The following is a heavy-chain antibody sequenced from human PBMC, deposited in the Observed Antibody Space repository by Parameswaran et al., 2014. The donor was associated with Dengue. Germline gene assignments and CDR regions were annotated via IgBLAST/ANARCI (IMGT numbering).Heavy chain of an antibody. V-gene: IGHV5-10-1*01. D-gene: IGHD5-18*01. Sequence: VRQAPGKGLEWMGRIDPSDSYTNYSPSFQGHVTISADKSISTAYLQWSSLKASDTAMYYCATSWDTAMAQGTDYWGQGTLVTVSS. J-gene: IGHJ4*02. CDR3: ATSWDTAMAQGTDY. CDR2: IDPSDSYT.